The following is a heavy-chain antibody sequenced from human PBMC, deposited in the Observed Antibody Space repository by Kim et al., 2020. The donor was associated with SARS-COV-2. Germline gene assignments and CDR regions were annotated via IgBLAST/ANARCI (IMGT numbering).Heavy chain of an antibody. D-gene: IGHD3-10*01. J-gene: IGHJ4*02. V-gene: IGHV4-59*01. Sequence: SETLSLTCTVSGGSISSYYWSWIRQPPGKGLEWIGYIYYSGSTNYNPSLKSRVTISVDTSKNQFSLKLSSVTAADTAVYYCARWGSGSYEDYWGQGTLVTVSS. CDR2: IYYSGST. CDR3: ARWGSGSYEDY. CDR1: GGSISSYY.